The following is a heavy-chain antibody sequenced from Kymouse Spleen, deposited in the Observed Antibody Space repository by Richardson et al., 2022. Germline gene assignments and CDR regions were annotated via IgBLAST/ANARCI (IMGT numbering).Heavy chain of an antibody. V-gene: IGHV4-34*01. J-gene: IGHJ4*02. Sequence: QVQLQQWGAGLLKPSETLSLTCAVYGGSFSGYYWSWIRQPPGKGLEWIGEINHSGSTNYNPSLKSRVTISVDTSKNQFSLKLSSVTAADTAVYYCARGRSIAVAGLFDYWGQGTLVTVSS. CDR3: ARGRSIAVAGLFDY. CDR2: INHSGST. D-gene: IGHD6-19*01. CDR1: GGSFSGYY.